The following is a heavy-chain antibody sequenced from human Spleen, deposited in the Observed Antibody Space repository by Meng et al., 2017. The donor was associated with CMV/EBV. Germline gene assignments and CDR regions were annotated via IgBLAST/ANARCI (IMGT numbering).Heavy chain of an antibody. CDR3: ATIGGLYHDFWNH. D-gene: IGHD3-3*01. CDR2: INPHSGGT. CDR1: GYTFTAYM. Sequence: ASVKVSCKASGYTFTAYMMHWLRQAPGQGLEWVGWINPHSGGTRYAQKFQGRLTRTRDTSISTAYMELTRLRSHDTAVYYCATIGGLYHDFWNHWGRGTLVTVSS. J-gene: IGHJ1*01. V-gene: IGHV1-2*02.